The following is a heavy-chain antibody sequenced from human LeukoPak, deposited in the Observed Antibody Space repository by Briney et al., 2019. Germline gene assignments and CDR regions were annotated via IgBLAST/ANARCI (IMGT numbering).Heavy chain of an antibody. CDR1: GFTFSSYS. Sequence: GGSLRLSCTASGFTFSSYSLNWVRQAPGKGLEWVSSVSTGSNYIYYADSVKGRFTISRDNSKNTLYLQMNSLRAEDTAVYYCAKDRRITMIVVVSIDAFDIWGQGTMVTVSS. CDR3: AKDRRITMIVVVSIDAFDI. CDR2: VSTGSNYI. D-gene: IGHD3-22*01. J-gene: IGHJ3*02. V-gene: IGHV3-21*04.